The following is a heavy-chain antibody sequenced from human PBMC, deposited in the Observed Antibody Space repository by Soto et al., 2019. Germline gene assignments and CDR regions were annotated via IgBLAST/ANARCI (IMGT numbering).Heavy chain of an antibody. Sequence: QVQLVQSGAEVKKPGASVKVSCKASGYTFTGYYMHWVRQAPGQGLEWMGWINPNSGGTNYAQKCQGWVSMTRDSSISTAYMALSRPRSGDTAVYYCARGDLGYWGQGTLVTV. V-gene: IGHV1-2*04. CDR1: GYTFTGYY. CDR3: ARGDLGY. J-gene: IGHJ4*02. CDR2: INPNSGGT.